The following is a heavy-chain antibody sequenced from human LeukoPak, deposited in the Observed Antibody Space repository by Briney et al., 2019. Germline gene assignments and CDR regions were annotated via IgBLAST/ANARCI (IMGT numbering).Heavy chain of an antibody. D-gene: IGHD4-23*01. J-gene: IGHJ5*01. Sequence: ASVKVSCKASGYTFTSYYMHWVRQAPGQGLEWMGIINPSGGGTNYAQNFQGRVTMTRDTSTSTVYMELSSLRSEDTAMYYCARDNSRNSDDSWGQGTLVTVSS. CDR3: ARDNSRNSDDS. CDR2: INPSGGGT. V-gene: IGHV1-46*01. CDR1: GYTFTSYY.